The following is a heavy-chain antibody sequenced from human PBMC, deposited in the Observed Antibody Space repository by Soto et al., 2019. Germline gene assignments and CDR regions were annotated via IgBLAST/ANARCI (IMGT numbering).Heavy chain of an antibody. V-gene: IGHV5-51*01. D-gene: IGHD5-18*01. CDR1: GYSFTSYW. CDR2: IYPGDSDT. J-gene: IGHJ6*02. CDR3: ARHRRDSYGSYYYYGMDV. Sequence: PGESLKISCKGSGYSFTSYWIGWVRQMPGKGLEWMGIIYPGDSDTRYSPSFQGQVTISADKSISTAYLQWSSLKASDTAMYYWARHRRDSYGSYYYYGMDVWGQGTTVTVSS.